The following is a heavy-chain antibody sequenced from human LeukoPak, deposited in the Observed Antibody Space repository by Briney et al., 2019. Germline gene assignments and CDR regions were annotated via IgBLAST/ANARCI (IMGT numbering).Heavy chain of an antibody. V-gene: IGHV3-30*04. J-gene: IGHJ6*02. D-gene: IGHD1-26*01. CDR3: ARAQGETLYYYYGMDV. CDR1: GFTFSGYA. Sequence: GGSLRLSCAASGFTFSGYAMHWVRQAPGKGLEWVAVISYDGSNKYYADSVKGRFTISRDNSKNTLYLQMNSLRAEDTAVYYCARAQGETLYYYYGMDVWGQGTTVTVSS. CDR2: ISYDGSNK.